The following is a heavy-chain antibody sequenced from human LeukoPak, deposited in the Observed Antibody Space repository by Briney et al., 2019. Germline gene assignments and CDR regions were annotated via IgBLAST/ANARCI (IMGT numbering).Heavy chain of an antibody. J-gene: IGHJ6*03. D-gene: IGHD6-13*01. Sequence: GGSLRLSCAASGFTLSSFAMSWVRQAPGKGLEWVSAISGSVGSTYYADSVKGRSTISRDNSKNTLYLQMNSLRGEDTAVYYCAEDTYSSSWGHYYSYMDVWGKGTTVTVSS. CDR3: AEDTYSSSWGHYYSYMDV. V-gene: IGHV3-23*01. CDR1: GFTLSSFA. CDR2: ISGSVGST.